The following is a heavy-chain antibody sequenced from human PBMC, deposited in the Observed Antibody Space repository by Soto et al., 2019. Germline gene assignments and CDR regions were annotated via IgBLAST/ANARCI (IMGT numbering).Heavy chain of an antibody. J-gene: IGHJ4*02. CDR1: GFTFSTHT. V-gene: IGHV3-23*01. CDR3: AKGLDRASLDF. Sequence: EVQLLESGGTLVQPGGSLRLSCVASGFTFSTHTMNWVRQAPGKGLEWVSRLTADSDDTSYADSIKGRFTIARDNSKNTRYLQMNSLRAEDTAIYSCAKGLDRASLDFWGQGALVTVSS. D-gene: IGHD1-1*01. CDR2: LTADSDDT.